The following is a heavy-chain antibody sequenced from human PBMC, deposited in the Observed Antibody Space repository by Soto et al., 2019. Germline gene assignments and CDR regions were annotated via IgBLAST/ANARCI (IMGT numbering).Heavy chain of an antibody. CDR3: ARDVTMVRGVIAYYYYGMGV. D-gene: IGHD3-10*01. CDR1: GFTFSSYG. V-gene: IGHV3-33*01. J-gene: IGHJ6*02. Sequence: GGSLRLSCAASGFTFSSYGMHWVRQAPGKGLEWVAVIWYDGSNKYYADSVKGRFTISRDNSKNTLYLQMNSLRAEDTAVYYCARDVTMVRGVIAYYYYGMGVWGQGTTVT. CDR2: IWYDGSNK.